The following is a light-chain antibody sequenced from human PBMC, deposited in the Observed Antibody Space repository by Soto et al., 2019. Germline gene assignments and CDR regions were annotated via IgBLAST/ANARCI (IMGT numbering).Light chain of an antibody. Sequence: QSVLTQPPSASGTPGQRITLSCTGSASDVGRNVVTWYQQSPGTAPRVLIYGTDQRASGVPDRFSGSKSDTSASLGISGLQAEDDADYYCAAWSDSLTGVVFGGGTKVTVL. V-gene: IGLV1-44*01. CDR1: ASDVGRNV. J-gene: IGLJ3*02. CDR3: AAWSDSLTGVV. CDR2: GTD.